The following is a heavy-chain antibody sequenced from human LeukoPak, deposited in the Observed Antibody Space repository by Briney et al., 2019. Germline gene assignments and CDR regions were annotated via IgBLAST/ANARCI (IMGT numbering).Heavy chain of an antibody. J-gene: IGHJ6*03. D-gene: IGHD3-22*01. CDR1: GGSISSSSYY. Sequence: SETLSLTCTVSGGSISSSSYYWGWIRQPPGKGLEWIGSIYYSGSTYYNPSLKSRVTISVDTSKNQFSLKLSSVTAADTAVYYCAREANYYDSSGYYYVNYYYYYYMDVWGKGTTVTVSS. CDR3: AREANYYDSSGYYYVNYYYYYYMDV. CDR2: IYYSGST. V-gene: IGHV4-39*07.